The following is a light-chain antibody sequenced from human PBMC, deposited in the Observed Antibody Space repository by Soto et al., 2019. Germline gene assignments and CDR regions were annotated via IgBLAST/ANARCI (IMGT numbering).Light chain of an antibody. Sequence: QSALTQPASVSGSPEQSITISCTGPDSDVGSFDLVSWYQQHPGKAPKLIIFEGSKRPSGVPDRFSGSKSGNTASLTVSGLQAADEADYFCKSYAGSNTYVFGSGTKLTVL. CDR1: DSDVGSFDL. J-gene: IGLJ1*01. CDR3: KSYAGSNTYV. V-gene: IGLV2-14*02. CDR2: EGS.